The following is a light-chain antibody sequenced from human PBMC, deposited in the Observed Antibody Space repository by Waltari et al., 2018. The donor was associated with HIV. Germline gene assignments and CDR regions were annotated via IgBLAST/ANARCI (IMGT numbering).Light chain of an antibody. CDR3: SSYRSYNTVV. CDR2: EVD. CDR1: TEDVGGYYY. Sequence: QSALIQPASVSGSPGQSITMSCTGTTEDVGGYYYVSCYQHHPGKAPKVLIYEVDHRPSGVSYRFSGSKSGNTASLTISGLQAEDEADYYCSSYRSYNTVVFGGGTKLTVL. V-gene: IGLV2-14*01. J-gene: IGLJ2*01.